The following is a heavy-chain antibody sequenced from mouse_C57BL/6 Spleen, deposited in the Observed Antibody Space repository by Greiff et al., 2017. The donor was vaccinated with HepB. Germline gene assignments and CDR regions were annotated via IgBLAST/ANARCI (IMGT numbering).Heavy chain of an antibody. CDR1: GYTFTDYD. CDR2: IDPETGGT. J-gene: IGHJ2*01. Sequence: IQLQQSGAELVRPGASVTLSCKASGYTFTDYDMHWVKQTPAHGLEWIGAIDPETGGTAYNQKFKGKAILTADKSSSTAYMELRSLTSEDSAVYYWTRGYGNPYYFDYWGQGTTLTVSS. V-gene: IGHV1-15*01. D-gene: IGHD2-1*01. CDR3: TRGYGNPYYFDY.